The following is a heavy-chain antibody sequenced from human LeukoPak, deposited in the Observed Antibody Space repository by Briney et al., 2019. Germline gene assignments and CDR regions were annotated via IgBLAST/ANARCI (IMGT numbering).Heavy chain of an antibody. D-gene: IGHD3-10*01. CDR2: ISYDGSNK. Sequence: GRSLRLSCAASGFTFSSYAMHWVRQAPGKGLEWVAVISYDGSNKYYADSVKGRFTISRDNSKNTLYLQMNSVRAEDTAVYYCARETYYYGPGSLTYYFDYWGQGTLVTVSS. J-gene: IGHJ4*02. CDR3: ARETYYYGPGSLTYYFDY. V-gene: IGHV3-30*04. CDR1: GFTFSSYA.